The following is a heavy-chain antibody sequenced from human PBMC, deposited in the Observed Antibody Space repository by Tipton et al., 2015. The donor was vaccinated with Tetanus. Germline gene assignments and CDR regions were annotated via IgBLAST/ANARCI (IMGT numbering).Heavy chain of an antibody. V-gene: IGHV3-21*04. D-gene: IGHD2-2*02. J-gene: IGHJ4*02. CDR2: ISSTSSYI. Sequence: SLRLSCEVSGFIFSSYTMNWARQAPGKGLEWVSSISSTSSYIYYADSLKGRFTISRDNAKSSFYLQMNSLRAEDTAVYYCAKSLYGGTDYWGQGTLVTVSS. CDR1: GFIFSSYT. CDR3: AKSLYGGTDY.